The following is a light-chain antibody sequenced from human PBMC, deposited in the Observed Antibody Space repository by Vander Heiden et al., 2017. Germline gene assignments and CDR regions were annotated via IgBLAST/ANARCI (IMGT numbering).Light chain of an antibody. CDR1: SSDVGCYNL. V-gene: IGLV2-23*02. Sequence: QSALTQPASVSGSPGPSITISCTGTSSDVGCYNLVSWYQQHPGKAPKLMIYEVSKRPSGVSNRFSGSKSGNTASLTISGLQAEDEADYYCCSYAGSTSWVFGGGTKLTVL. CDR3: CSYAGSTSWV. CDR2: EVS. J-gene: IGLJ3*02.